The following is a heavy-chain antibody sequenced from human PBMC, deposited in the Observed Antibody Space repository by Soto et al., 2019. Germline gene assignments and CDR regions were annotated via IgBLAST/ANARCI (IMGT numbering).Heavy chain of an antibody. V-gene: IGHV3-9*03. CDR3: AKDIHYYDSSGLDY. CDR1: GFTFDDYA. CDR2: ISWNSGSI. J-gene: IGHJ4*02. D-gene: IGHD3-22*01. Sequence: GGSLRLSCAASGFTFDDYAMHWVRQAPGKGLEWVSGISWNSGSIGYADSVKGRFTISRDNAKNSLYLQMNSLRAEDMALYYCAKDIHYYDSSGLDYWGQGTLVTVSS.